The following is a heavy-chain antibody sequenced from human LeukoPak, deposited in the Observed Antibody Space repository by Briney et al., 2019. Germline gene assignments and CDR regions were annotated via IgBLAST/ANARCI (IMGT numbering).Heavy chain of an antibody. D-gene: IGHD5-18*01. V-gene: IGHV3-74*01. Sequence: GGSLRLSCAASGFTFSSYWMHWVRQAPGKGLVWVSRINSDGSSTSYADSVKGRFTISRDNAKNTLYLQMNSLRAEDTAVYYCARLEVDSVVEDDYWGQGTLVTVSS. CDR3: ARLEVDSVVEDDY. J-gene: IGHJ4*02. CDR2: INSDGSST. CDR1: GFTFSSYW.